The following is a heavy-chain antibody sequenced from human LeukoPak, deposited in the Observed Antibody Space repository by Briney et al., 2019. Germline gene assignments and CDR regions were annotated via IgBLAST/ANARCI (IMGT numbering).Heavy chain of an antibody. J-gene: IGHJ4*02. V-gene: IGHV3-66*01. CDR1: GFTVSSNY. Sequence: PGGSLRLSCAVSGFTVSSNYMTWVRHAPGKGLEWVSILYTGGSTYYAKSVKDRFSISRDISKNTLYLQMSSLRAEDTALYYCVRGTYGSGSYFDYWGQGTLVTVSS. CDR3: VRGTYGSGSYFDY. CDR2: LYTGGST. D-gene: IGHD6-19*01.